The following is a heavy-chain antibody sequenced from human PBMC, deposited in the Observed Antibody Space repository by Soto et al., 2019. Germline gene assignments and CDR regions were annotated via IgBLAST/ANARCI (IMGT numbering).Heavy chain of an antibody. CDR3: AREGYCSGGSCYTDY. CDR1: GGTFSSYA. D-gene: IGHD2-15*01. J-gene: IGHJ4*02. Sequence: QVQLVQSGAEVKKPGSSVKVSCKASGGTFSSYAISWVRQAPGQGLEWMGGIIPIFGTANYAQKFQGRVTITADESTSTAYKELSSLRSEDTAVYYCAREGYCSGGSCYTDYWGQGTLVTVSS. CDR2: IIPIFGTA. V-gene: IGHV1-69*01.